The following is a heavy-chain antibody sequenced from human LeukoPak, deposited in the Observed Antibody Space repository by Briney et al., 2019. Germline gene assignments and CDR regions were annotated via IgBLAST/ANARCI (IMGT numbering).Heavy chain of an antibody. Sequence: GGSLRLSCAASGFTFSSYAMHWVRQAPGKGLEWGAVISYDGSNKYYADSVKGRFTISRDNSKNTLYLQMSSLRAEDTAVYYCARALYDFWSGYYQGGLGYWGQGTLVTVSS. J-gene: IGHJ4*02. CDR3: ARALYDFWSGYYQGGLGY. CDR1: GFTFSSYA. V-gene: IGHV3-30-3*01. D-gene: IGHD3-3*01. CDR2: ISYDGSNK.